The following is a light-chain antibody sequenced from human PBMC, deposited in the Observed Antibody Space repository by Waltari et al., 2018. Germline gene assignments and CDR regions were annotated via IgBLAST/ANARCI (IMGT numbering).Light chain of an antibody. CDR3: QQGDSVPPT. V-gene: IGKV1-12*01. Sequence: EIQMTQSPSSVSASVGDRVTITCRASQAVSTWLAWYQQKQGNSPNLLSYHASSLQSGVPSRFSGSGSGTDFTLTISSLQPEDSATYYCQQGDSVPPTFGQGTKVEIK. CDR2: HAS. J-gene: IGKJ1*01. CDR1: QAVSTW.